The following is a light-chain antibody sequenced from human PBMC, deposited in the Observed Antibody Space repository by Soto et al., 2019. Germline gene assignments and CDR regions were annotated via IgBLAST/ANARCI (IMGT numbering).Light chain of an antibody. V-gene: IGKV1-5*03. CDR3: QQYSSYWT. CDR2: KAS. Sequence: DIQMTQSPSSVSASLGDRVTITFRASQGISSWLAWYQQKPGKAPKLLIYKASNLESGVPSRFSGSGSGTEFTLTISSLQPDDFATYYCQQYSSYWTFGQGTKVDIK. J-gene: IGKJ1*01. CDR1: QGISSW.